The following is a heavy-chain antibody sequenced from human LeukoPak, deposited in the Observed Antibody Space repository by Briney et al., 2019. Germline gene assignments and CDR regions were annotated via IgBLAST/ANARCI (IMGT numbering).Heavy chain of an antibody. Sequence: ASVKVSCKASGYTFTNYYMNWVRQAPGQGLEWMGWINPDSGGTNYAQKFQGRVTMARDTSISTAYMERSRLRSDDTAVYYCARGGGQRPFDYWGQGTLVTVSS. D-gene: IGHD5-24*01. J-gene: IGHJ4*02. CDR1: GYTFTNYY. V-gene: IGHV1-2*02. CDR3: ARGGGQRPFDY. CDR2: INPDSGGT.